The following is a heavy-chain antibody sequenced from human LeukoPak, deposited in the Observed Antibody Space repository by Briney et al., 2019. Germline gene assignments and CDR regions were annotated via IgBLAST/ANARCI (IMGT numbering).Heavy chain of an antibody. CDR1: DDSISDYY. D-gene: IGHD6-6*01. CDR3: AREYSSSRRLDY. J-gene: IGHJ4*02. V-gene: IGHV4-4*07. CDR2: IYTSGST. Sequence: SETLSLTCTVSDDSISDYYRGWIRQPPGKGLEWIGRIYTSGSTNYNPSLKSRVTMSVDTSKNQFSLKLSSVTAADTAVYYCAREYSSSRRLDYWGQGTLVTVSS.